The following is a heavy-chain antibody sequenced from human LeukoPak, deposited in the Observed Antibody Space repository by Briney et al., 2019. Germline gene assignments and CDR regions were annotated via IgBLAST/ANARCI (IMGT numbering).Heavy chain of an antibody. Sequence: GGSLRLSCAASGFTFSSYWMSWVRQAPGKGLEWVANIKQDGSEKYYVDSVKGRFTISRDNAKNSLYLQMNSLRAEDTAVYYCASDSKEDSSGWSGGYYYYYGMDVWGQGTTVTVSS. CDR1: GFTFSSYW. D-gene: IGHD6-19*01. CDR3: ASDSKEDSSGWSGGYYYYYGMDV. CDR2: IKQDGSEK. V-gene: IGHV3-7*01. J-gene: IGHJ6*02.